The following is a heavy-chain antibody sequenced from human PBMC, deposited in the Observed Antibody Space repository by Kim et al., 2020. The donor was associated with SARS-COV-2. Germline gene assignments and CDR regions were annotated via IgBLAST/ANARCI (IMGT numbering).Heavy chain of an antibody. Sequence: GGSLRFSCAASGFTFSSYSMNWVRQAPGKGLEWVSSISSSSSYIYYADSVKGRFTISRDNAKNSLYLQMNSLRAEDTAVYYCARDQADTAMVTGNFDYWGQGTLVTVSS. CDR2: ISSSSSYI. CDR3: ARDQADTAMVTGNFDY. CDR1: GFTFSSYS. D-gene: IGHD5-18*01. V-gene: IGHV3-21*01. J-gene: IGHJ4*02.